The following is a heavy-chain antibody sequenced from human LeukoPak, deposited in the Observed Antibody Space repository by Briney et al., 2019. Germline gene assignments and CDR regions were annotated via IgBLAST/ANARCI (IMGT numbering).Heavy chain of an antibody. V-gene: IGHV3-21*01. CDR1: GFTFSSYS. CDR2: ISSSSSYI. CDR3: AKVHMITFGGVIAPFDY. Sequence: GSLRLSCAASGFTFSSYSMNWVRQAPGKGLEWVSSISSSSSYIYYADSVKGRFTISRDNAKNSLYLQMNSLRAEDTAVYYCAKVHMITFGGVIAPFDYWGQGTLVTVSS. J-gene: IGHJ4*02. D-gene: IGHD3-16*02.